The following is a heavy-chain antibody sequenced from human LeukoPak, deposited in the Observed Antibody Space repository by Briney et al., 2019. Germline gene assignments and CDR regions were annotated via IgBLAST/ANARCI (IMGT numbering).Heavy chain of an antibody. J-gene: IGHJ4*02. V-gene: IGHV4-34*01. CDR1: GGSFSGYY. CDR2: INHSGST. Sequence: SETLSLTCAVYGGSFSGYYWSWIRQPPGKGLEWIGEINHSGSTNYNPSLKSRVTISVDTSKNQFSLKLSSVTAADTAVYYCARGPAVYWGQGTLVTVSS. CDR3: ARGPAVY.